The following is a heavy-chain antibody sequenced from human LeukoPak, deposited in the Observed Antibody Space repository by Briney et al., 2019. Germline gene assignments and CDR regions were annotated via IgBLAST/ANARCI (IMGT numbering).Heavy chain of an antibody. CDR3: AREDVGARVDY. CDR1: GYSISSGYY. J-gene: IGHJ4*02. CDR2: IYHSGST. Sequence: SETLSLTCTVSGYSISSGYYWGWIRQPPGKGLEWIGSIYHSGSTYYNPSLKSRVTISVDTSKNQFSLKLSSVTAADTAVYYCAREDVGARVDYWGQGTLVTVSS. V-gene: IGHV4-38-2*02. D-gene: IGHD1-26*01.